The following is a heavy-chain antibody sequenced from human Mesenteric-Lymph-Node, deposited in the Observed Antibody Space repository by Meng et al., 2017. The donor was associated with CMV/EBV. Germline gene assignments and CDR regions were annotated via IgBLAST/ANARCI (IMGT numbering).Heavy chain of an antibody. CDR3: ARVIVVVPAAYNWFDP. V-gene: IGHV5-51*01. Sequence: KVSCKGFGYSFTSYWIGWVRQMPGKGLEWMGIIYPGDSDTRYSPSFQGQVTISADKSISTAYLQWSSLKASDTAMYYCARVIVVVPAAYNWFDPWGQGTLVTVSS. J-gene: IGHJ5*02. CDR1: GYSFTSYW. D-gene: IGHD2-2*01. CDR2: IYPGDSDT.